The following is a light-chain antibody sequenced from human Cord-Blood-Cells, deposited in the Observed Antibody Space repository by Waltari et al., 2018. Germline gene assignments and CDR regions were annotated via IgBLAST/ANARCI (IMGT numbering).Light chain of an antibody. CDR2: GAS. V-gene: IGKV3-20*01. Sequence: EIVLTQSPGTLSWSPGEIATPSCRAQQSVSSSYLAWYQQKPGQAPRLLIYGASSRATGIPDRFSGSGSGTDFTLTISRLEPEDFAVYYCQQYGSSPTFGPGTKVDIK. CDR3: QQYGSSPT. CDR1: QSVSSSY. J-gene: IGKJ3*01.